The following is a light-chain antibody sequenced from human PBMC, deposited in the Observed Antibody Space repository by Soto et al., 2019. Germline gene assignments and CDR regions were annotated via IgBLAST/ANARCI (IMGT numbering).Light chain of an antibody. J-gene: IGKJ1*01. CDR3: QQDNSYDVWT. CDR1: QAISRW. V-gene: IGKV1-5*01. Sequence: DIQMTQSPSTLSASIGDRVTITCRASQAISRWWAWYQQKPGKAPKLLVYGASSLERGVPSRFSGSGSGTEFTLTLSRLQPDDFAPYYCQQDNSYDVWTCGQGNKVDIQ. CDR2: GAS.